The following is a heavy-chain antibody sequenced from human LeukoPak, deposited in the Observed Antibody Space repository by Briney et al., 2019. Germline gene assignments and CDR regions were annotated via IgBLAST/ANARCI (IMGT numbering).Heavy chain of an antibody. V-gene: IGHV3-7*01. CDR1: GFTFSSYW. CDR3: ARGSERSSTSCHSYWFDP. J-gene: IGHJ5*02. D-gene: IGHD2-2*01. CDR2: IKQDGSEK. Sequence: GGSLRLSCAASGFTFSSYWMSWVRQAPGKGLEWVANIKQDGSEKYYVDSVKGRFTISRDNAKNSLYLQMNSLRAEDTAVYYCARGSERSSTSCHSYWFDPWGQGTLVTVSS.